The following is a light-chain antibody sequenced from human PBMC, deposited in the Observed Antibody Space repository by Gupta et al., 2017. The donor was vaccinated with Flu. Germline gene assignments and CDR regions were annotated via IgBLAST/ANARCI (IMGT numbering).Light chain of an antibody. Sequence: GTLSLSPGEGATLSCRASQSVGSSHLTWYQQKPGQAPRLLISGASSRATGIPDRFSGSGSGTDFTLIINRLEPEDFAVYYCHQYSNTVFIFGPGITVEMK. V-gene: IGKV3-20*01. CDR3: HQYSNTVFI. CDR2: GAS. J-gene: IGKJ3*01. CDR1: QSVGSSH.